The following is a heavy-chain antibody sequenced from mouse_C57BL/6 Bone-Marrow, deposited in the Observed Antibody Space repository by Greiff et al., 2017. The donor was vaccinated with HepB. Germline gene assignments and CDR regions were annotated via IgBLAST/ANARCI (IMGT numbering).Heavy chain of an antibody. CDR3: TRETAQEDY. V-gene: IGHV1-15*01. CDR1: GYTFTDYE. Sequence: QVQLKQSGAELVRPGASVTLSCKASGYTFTDYEMPWVKQTPVHGLEWIGAIDPETGGTAYNQKFKGKAILTADKSSSTAYMELRSLTSEDSAVYYCTRETAQEDYWGQGTTLTVSS. D-gene: IGHD3-2*02. CDR2: IDPETGGT. J-gene: IGHJ2*01.